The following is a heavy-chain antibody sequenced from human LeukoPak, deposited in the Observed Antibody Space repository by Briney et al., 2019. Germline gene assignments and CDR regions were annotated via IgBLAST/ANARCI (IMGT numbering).Heavy chain of an antibody. J-gene: IGHJ6*02. Sequence: PGGSLRLSCAASGFTFDDYAMHWVRQAPGKGLEWVSLISGDGGSTYYADSVKGRVTISRDNAKNSLSLQMNSLRVEDTAIYYCARDLWFGEVLYFDGMDVWGQGTTVTVSS. V-gene: IGHV3-43*02. D-gene: IGHD3-10*01. CDR2: ISGDGGST. CDR3: ARDLWFGEVLYFDGMDV. CDR1: GFTFDDYA.